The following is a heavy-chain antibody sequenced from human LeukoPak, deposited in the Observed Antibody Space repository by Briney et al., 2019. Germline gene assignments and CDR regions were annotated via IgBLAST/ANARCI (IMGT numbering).Heavy chain of an antibody. D-gene: IGHD6-13*01. J-gene: IGHJ4*02. CDR2: INPNSGGT. Sequence: ASVKVSCNASGHTVTGYYMHWVRQAPGQGLEWMGGINPNSGGTNSAQKFQGRVTMTRDTSISTAYMELSRRRSDDTAVYYCARDPGYSSSWFDYWGQGTLVTVSS. V-gene: IGHV1-2*02. CDR1: GHTVTGYY. CDR3: ARDPGYSSSWFDY.